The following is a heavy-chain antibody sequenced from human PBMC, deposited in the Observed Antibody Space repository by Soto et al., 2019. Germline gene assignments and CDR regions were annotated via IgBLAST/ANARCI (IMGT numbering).Heavy chain of an antibody. CDR2: IWSDGINK. CDR1: GFTFSRYG. V-gene: IGHV3-33*01. J-gene: IGHJ6*02. CDR3: ARDRVAGVTGVYCMDV. Sequence: PGGSLRLSWAASGFTFSRYGFHWVRQAPGEGLEWVASIWSDGINKLLGDSVNGRFTISRDNSRNTVYLHMNSLRVEDTAHYYCARDRVAGVTGVYCMDVWGLGTTVTVSS. D-gene: IGHD6-19*01.